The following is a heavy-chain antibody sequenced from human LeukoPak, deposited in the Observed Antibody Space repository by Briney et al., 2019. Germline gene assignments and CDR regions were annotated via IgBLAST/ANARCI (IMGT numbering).Heavy chain of an antibody. CDR1: EFSVSSNY. V-gene: IGHV3-53*01. CDR2: IYSGGAT. D-gene: IGHD6-19*01. J-gene: IGHJ4*02. CDR3: ARGRFSGPDDY. Sequence: GGSLRLSCAVSEFSVSSNYMNWVRQAPGKGLEWVPVIYSGGATYYADSVRGRFTISRDNSKNMVSLQMTSLGAEDTAVYYCARGRFSGPDDYWGQGTLVTVSS.